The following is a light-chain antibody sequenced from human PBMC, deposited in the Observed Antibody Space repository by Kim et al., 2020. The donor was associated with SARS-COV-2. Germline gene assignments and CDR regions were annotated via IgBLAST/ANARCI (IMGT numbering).Light chain of an antibody. CDR1: QSLLHSNAYNY. CDR2: LGS. J-gene: IGKJ2*01. Sequence: EPASISCRSSQSLLHSNAYNYLDWYLQKPGQSPQLLIYLGSNRASGVPDRFSGSGSGTDFTLKISRLEAEDVGVYYCMQALQTPYTFGQGTKLEI. V-gene: IGKV2-28*01. CDR3: MQALQTPYT.